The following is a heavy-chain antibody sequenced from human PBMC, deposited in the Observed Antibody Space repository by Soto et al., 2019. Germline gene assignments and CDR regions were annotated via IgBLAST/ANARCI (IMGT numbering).Heavy chain of an antibody. D-gene: IGHD2-2*01. CDR1: GFTFSSYA. V-gene: IGHV3-23*01. CDR2: ISGSGGST. CDR3: ARRRPRTSFDF. Sequence: GGSLRLSCAASGFTFSSYAMNWVRQAPGKGLEWVSVISGSGGSTYYADSVKGRFTISRDNSKNTLYLQMNSLRAEDTAVYYCARRRPRTSFDFRGQRTLDTGSS. J-gene: IGHJ4*02.